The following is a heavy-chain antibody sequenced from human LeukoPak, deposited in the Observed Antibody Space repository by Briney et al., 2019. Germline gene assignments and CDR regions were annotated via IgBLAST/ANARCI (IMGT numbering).Heavy chain of an antibody. CDR1: GGSISSGGYY. Sequence: SETLSLTCTVSGGSISSGGYYWSWIRQHPGKGLEWIGYIYYSGSTYYNPSLKSRVTISVDTSKNQFSLKLSSVTAADTAVYYCARGLWCSGGSCYADGDYWGQGTLVTVSS. V-gene: IGHV4-31*03. D-gene: IGHD2-15*01. CDR2: IYYSGST. J-gene: IGHJ4*02. CDR3: ARGLWCSGGSCYADGDY.